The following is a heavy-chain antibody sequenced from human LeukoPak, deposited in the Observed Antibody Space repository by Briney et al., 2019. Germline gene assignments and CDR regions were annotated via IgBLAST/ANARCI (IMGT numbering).Heavy chain of an antibody. CDR2: IYYSGST. Sequence: SETLSLTCTVSGGSISRHYWSWIRQPPGKGLEWIGYIYYSGSTNYNPSLKSRVTISVDTSKNQFSLKLSSVTAADTAVYYCARGDYDFWSGYPDWFDPWGQGTLVTVSS. CDR3: ARGDYDFWSGYPDWFDP. D-gene: IGHD3-3*01. V-gene: IGHV4-59*11. J-gene: IGHJ5*02. CDR1: GGSISRHY.